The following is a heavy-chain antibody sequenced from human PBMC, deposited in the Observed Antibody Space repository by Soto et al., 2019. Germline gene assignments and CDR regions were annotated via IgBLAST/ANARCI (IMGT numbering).Heavy chain of an antibody. J-gene: IGHJ6*02. CDR1: GFTFGNYG. CDR2: ILYDGSDK. D-gene: IGHD3-16*01. Sequence: QVQLVESGGGVVQPGRSLRLSCAASGFTFGNYGMHWVRQPPGKGLERMSSILYDGSDKYYADSVKGRFTISRDGSKNTLYLQMDSLRPEDTAVYYCAKWGEVSHNPGGNYYYGMDVWGQGTTVTVSS. CDR3: AKWGEVSHNPGGNYYYGMDV. V-gene: IGHV3-30*18.